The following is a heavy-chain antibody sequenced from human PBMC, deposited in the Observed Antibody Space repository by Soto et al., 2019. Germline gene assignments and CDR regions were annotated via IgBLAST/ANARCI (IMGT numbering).Heavy chain of an antibody. CDR3: ARATGYSSSTKPDFYYYYGMDV. V-gene: IGHV4-31*03. CDR2: IYYSGST. Sequence: QVQLQESGPGLVKPSQTLSLTCTVSGGSISSGGYYWSWIRQHPGKGLEWIGYIYYSGSTYYNPSLESRVTISVDTSKNQFSLKLSSVTAADTAVYYCARATGYSSSTKPDFYYYYGMDVWGQGTTVTVSS. J-gene: IGHJ6*02. D-gene: IGHD6-13*01. CDR1: GGSISSGGYY.